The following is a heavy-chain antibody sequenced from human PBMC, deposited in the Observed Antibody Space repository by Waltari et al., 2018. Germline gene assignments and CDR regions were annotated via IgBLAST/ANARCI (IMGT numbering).Heavy chain of an antibody. CDR1: GFTVSNNY. J-gene: IGHJ4*02. D-gene: IGHD3-22*01. CDR2: IYSGGYT. Sequence: EVQLAESGGGLVQPGGSLRISCAASGFTVSNNYMSWVRQAPGKGLEWVSRIYSGGYTKYADSVKGRFTISRDNSKNTLYLQMNSLRVEDTAVYYCARNPRYDSPDWGQGTLVTVSS. CDR3: ARNPRYDSPD. V-gene: IGHV3-66*02.